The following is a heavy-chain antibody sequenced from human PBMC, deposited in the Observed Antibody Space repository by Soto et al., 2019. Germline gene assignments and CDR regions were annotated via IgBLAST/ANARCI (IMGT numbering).Heavy chain of an antibody. D-gene: IGHD2-15*01. V-gene: IGHV1-8*01. CDR3: ARVAVAARPRWYNWFDP. CDR1: GYTFTEYD. J-gene: IGHJ5*02. CDR2: MNPNSGET. Sequence: QEQLVQSGAEVKKPGASVKVSCKTSGYTFTEYDINWVRQATGQGLEWLGWMNPNSGETGYAQKFQGRVTMNSRASLSTADLALSSLRSEDTAVDYCARVAVAARPRWYNWFDPWGKGTLVTVSS.